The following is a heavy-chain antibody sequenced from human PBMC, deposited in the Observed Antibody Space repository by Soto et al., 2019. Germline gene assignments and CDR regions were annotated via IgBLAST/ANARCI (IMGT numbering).Heavy chain of an antibody. Sequence: ASVKVSCKASGYTFSNCYIHWVRQAPGQGLEWMGIVNPNGYTSTLAQKFQGRLTVTSDTSTNTVYMDLGSLTPEDTAVYFCARDLHGAFTTMVYWGQGTLVTVSS. CDR1: GYTFSNCY. J-gene: IGHJ1*01. D-gene: IGHD5-18*01. CDR3: ARDLHGAFTTMVY. CDR2: VNPNGYTS. V-gene: IGHV1-46*01.